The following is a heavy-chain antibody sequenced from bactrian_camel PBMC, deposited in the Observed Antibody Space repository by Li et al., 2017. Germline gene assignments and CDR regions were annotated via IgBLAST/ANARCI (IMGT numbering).Heavy chain of an antibody. CDR2: IDSDRSNT. J-gene: IGHJ4*01. V-gene: IGHV3S11*01. Sequence: QLVESGGGLVQPGGSLRISCAASGFTFSTYVMSWVRQAPGKGLEWVSSIDSDRSNTYYADFVKGRFTISRDNAKNTVYLQMHSLKSEDTALYYSATALAGRGQGTQVTVS. D-gene: IGHD3*01. CDR1: GFTFSTYV. CDR3: ATALAG.